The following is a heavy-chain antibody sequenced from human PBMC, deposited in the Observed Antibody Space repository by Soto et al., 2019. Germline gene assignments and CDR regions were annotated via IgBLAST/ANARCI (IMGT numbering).Heavy chain of an antibody. J-gene: IGHJ4*02. D-gene: IGHD3-10*01. V-gene: IGHV3-21*01. CDR3: ARDSYGSGSYSVY. CDR1: GFTFSSYS. CDR2: ISGSGTYT. Sequence: EVQLVESGGGLVKPGGSLRLSCAASGFTFSSYSMNWVRQAPGKGLEWISSISGSGTYTYYADSVRGRFTISRDNAKNSLYLQMNSLRAEDTAVYYCARDSYGSGSYSVYWGQGTLVTVSS.